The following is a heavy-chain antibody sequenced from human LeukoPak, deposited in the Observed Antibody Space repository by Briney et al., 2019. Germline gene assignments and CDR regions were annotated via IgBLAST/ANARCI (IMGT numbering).Heavy chain of an antibody. D-gene: IGHD3-22*01. CDR1: GFTFSSYA. CDR3: AKDTSGSYFTGDY. V-gene: IGHV3-23*01. J-gene: IGHJ4*02. CDR2: ISGGGGTT. Sequence: GGSLRLSCAGSGFTFSSYAMSWVRQAPGKGLEWVSAISGGGGTTYYADSVKGRFTISRDNSKNTLYLQMNSLRAEDTAVYYCAKDTSGSYFTGDYWGQGTLVTVSS.